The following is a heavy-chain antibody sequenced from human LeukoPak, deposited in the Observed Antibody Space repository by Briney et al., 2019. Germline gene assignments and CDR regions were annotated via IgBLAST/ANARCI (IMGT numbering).Heavy chain of an antibody. V-gene: IGHV3-23*01. CDR2: ISGSGGST. CDR3: AKDLQWLVARFDY. D-gene: IGHD6-19*01. Sequence: TGGSLRLSCAASGFTFSSYAMSWVRQALGKGLEWVSAISGSGGSTYYADSVKGRFTISRDNSKNTLYLQMNSLRAEDTAVYYCAKDLQWLVARFDYWGQGTLVTVSS. CDR1: GFTFSSYA. J-gene: IGHJ4*02.